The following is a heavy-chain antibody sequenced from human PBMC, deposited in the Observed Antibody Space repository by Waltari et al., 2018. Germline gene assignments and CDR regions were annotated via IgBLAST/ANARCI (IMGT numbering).Heavy chain of an antibody. Sequence: QVQLQESGPGLVKPSETLSLTCAVSGYSISSGYYWGWIRQHPGKGLEWIGSIYHSGSTYYNPSLKSRVTISVDTSKNQFSLKLSSVTAADTAVYYCARDRSGSYSDWGQGTLVTVSS. CDR2: IYHSGST. D-gene: IGHD1-26*01. V-gene: IGHV4-38-2*02. J-gene: IGHJ4*02. CDR3: ARDRSGSYSD. CDR1: GYSISSGYY.